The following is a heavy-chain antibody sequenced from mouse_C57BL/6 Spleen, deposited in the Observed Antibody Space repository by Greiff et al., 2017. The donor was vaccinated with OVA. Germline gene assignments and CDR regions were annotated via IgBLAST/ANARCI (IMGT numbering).Heavy chain of an antibody. J-gene: IGHJ2*01. CDR3: TSWLLPVFY. Sequence: EVKLVESGAELVRPGASVKLSCTASGFNIKDDYMHWVKQRPEQGLEWIGWIDPENGDTEYASKFQGKATITADTSTNTAYLQLSSLTSEDTAVYYCTSWLLPVFYWGQGTTLTVSS. D-gene: IGHD2-3*01. CDR2: IDPENGDT. CDR1: GFNIKDDY. V-gene: IGHV14-4*01.